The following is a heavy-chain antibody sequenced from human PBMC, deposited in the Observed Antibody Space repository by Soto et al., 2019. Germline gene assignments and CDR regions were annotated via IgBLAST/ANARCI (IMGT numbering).Heavy chain of an antibody. CDR3: ARQGYYYGSGSYYNVPYYYYGMDV. CDR2: IYYSGST. J-gene: IGHJ6*02. D-gene: IGHD3-10*01. CDR1: GFSITSSRYY. Sequence: SETLSLTYTVSGFSITSSRYYWGWIRQPPVKGLGWIGSIYYSGSTYYNPSLKSRVTISVDTSKNQFSLKLSSVTAADTAVYYCARQGYYYGSGSYYNVPYYYYGMDVWGQGTTVT. V-gene: IGHV4-39*01.